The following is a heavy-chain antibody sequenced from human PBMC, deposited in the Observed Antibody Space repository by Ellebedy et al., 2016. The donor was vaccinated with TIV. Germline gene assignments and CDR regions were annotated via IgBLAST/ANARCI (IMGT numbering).Heavy chain of an antibody. CDR2: ICSRGGST. CDR1: GFTFSSYA. CDR3: AKDFIYGDYADF. D-gene: IGHD4-17*01. V-gene: IGHV3-23*01. J-gene: IGHJ4*02. Sequence: PGGSLRLSCAASGFTFSSYAMSWVRQAPGKGLEWVSTICSRGGSTDYAGSVKGRFSVSRDTSKNTLYLRVNSQRAEDTAVYYCAKDFIYGDYADFWGQGTLVTVSS.